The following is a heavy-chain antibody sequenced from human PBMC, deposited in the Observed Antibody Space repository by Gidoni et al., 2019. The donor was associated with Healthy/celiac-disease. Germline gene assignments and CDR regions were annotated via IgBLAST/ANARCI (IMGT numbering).Heavy chain of an antibody. D-gene: IGHD3-10*01. V-gene: IGHV4-34*01. J-gene: IGHJ5*02. CDR1: GGSFSGYY. CDR2: IKHSGST. Sequence: QVQLQQWGAGLLKPSETLSLTCAVYGGSFSGYYWSWIRQPPGKGLEWIGEIKHSGSTNYNPSLKSRVTISVDTSKNQFSLKLSSVTAADTAVYYCARVTMVRGVKTTNWFDPWGQGTLVTVSS. CDR3: ARVTMVRGVKTTNWFDP.